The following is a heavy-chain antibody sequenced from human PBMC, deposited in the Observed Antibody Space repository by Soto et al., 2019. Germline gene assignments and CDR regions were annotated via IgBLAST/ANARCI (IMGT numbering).Heavy chain of an antibody. D-gene: IGHD1-26*01. V-gene: IGHV3-30*18. CDR1: GFTFISYG. CDR2: ISYDGSNK. J-gene: IGHJ3*02. CDR3: AKVGATPADAFDI. Sequence: PVGSLRLSCAASGFTFISYGMHCFLQSPGKGLEWVAVISYDGSNKYYADSVKGRFTISRDNSKNTLYLQMNSLRAEDTAVYYCAKVGATPADAFDIWGQGTMVTVSS.